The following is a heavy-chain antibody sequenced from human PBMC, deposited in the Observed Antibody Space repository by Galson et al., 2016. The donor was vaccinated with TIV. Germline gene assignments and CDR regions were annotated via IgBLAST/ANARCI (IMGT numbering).Heavy chain of an antibody. CDR2: ISYDGNYK. CDR3: AREDHQYGSGWYSYYYYYGMDI. J-gene: IGHJ6*02. D-gene: IGHD6-19*01. V-gene: IGHV3-30*04. Sequence: SLRLSCAASGFTFRSSAMYWVRQAPGKGLQCVAIISYDGNYKYYADSMKGRFTISRDNSKNTLYLQMNGLRPADTALYYCAREDHQYGSGWYSYYYYYGMDIWGQGTTVTVS. CDR1: GFTFRSSA.